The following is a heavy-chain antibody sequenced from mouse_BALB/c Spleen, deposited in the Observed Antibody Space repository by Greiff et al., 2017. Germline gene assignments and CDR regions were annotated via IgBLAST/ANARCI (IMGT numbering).Heavy chain of an antibody. CDR1: GFSLTSYG. D-gene: IGHD2-4*01. Sequence: VQLQQSGPGLVAPSQSLSITCTVSGFSLTSYGVHWVRQPPGKGLEWLGVIWAGGSTNYNSALMSRLSISKDNSKSQVFLKMNSLQTDDTAMYYCARDGGLRGFAYWGQGTLVTVSA. CDR2: IWAGGST. V-gene: IGHV2-9*02. CDR3: ARDGGLRGFAY. J-gene: IGHJ3*01.